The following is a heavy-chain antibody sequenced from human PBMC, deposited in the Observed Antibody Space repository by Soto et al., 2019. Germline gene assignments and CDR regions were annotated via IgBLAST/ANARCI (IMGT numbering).Heavy chain of an antibody. CDR2: INHSGST. D-gene: IGHD2-2*01. J-gene: IGHJ5*02. CDR3: AAGAAVVVPAAMGWFDP. CDR1: GGSFSGYY. Sequence: PSETLSLTCAVYGGSFSGYYWSWIRQPPGKGLEWIGEINHSGSTNYNPSLKSRVTISVDTSKNQFSLKLSSVTAADTAVYYCAAGAAVVVPAAMGWFDPWGQGTLVTVSS. V-gene: IGHV4-34*01.